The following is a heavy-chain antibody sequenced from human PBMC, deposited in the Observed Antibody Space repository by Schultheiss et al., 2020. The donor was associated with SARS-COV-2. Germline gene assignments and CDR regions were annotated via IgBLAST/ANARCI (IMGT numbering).Heavy chain of an antibody. V-gene: IGHV3-30-3*01. Sequence: GGSLRLSCAASGFTFSSYAMHWVRQAPGKGLEWVAVISYDGSNKYYADSVKGRFTISRDNAKNSLYLQMNSLRDEDTAVYYCAKGGWLEYWGQGTLVTVSS. CDR1: GFTFSSYA. CDR2: ISYDGSNK. D-gene: IGHD3-9*01. CDR3: AKGGWLEY. J-gene: IGHJ4*02.